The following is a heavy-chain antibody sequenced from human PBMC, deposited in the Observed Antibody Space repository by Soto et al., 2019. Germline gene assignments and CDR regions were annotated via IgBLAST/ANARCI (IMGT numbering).Heavy chain of an antibody. D-gene: IGHD2-15*01. CDR2: ISSSSSTI. CDR1: GFTFSSYS. J-gene: IGHJ6*03. CDR3: ARDSGYCSGGSCPDMDV. V-gene: IGHV3-21*01. Sequence: GGSLRLSCAASGFTFSSYSMNWVRQAPGKGLEWVSSISSSSSTIYYADSVKGRFTISRDNAKNSLYLQMNSLRAEDTAVYYCARDSGYCSGGSCPDMDVWGKGTTVTVSS.